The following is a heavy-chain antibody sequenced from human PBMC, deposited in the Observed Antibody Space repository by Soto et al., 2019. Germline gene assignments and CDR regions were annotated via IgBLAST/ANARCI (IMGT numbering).Heavy chain of an antibody. J-gene: IGHJ3*02. CDR3: AADALIGYCSGGSCSPYAFDI. D-gene: IGHD2-15*01. V-gene: IGHV1-58*02. CDR1: GFTFTSSA. Sequence: SVKVSCKASGFTFTSSAMQWVRQARGQRLEWIGWIVVGSGNTNYAQKFQERATITRDMSTSTAYMELSSLRSEDTAVYYCAADALIGYCSGGSCSPYAFDIWGQGTMVT. CDR2: IVVGSGNT.